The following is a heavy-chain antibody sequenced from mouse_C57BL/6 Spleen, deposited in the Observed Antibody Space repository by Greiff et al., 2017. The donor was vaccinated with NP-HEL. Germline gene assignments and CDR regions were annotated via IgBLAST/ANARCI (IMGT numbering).Heavy chain of an antibody. V-gene: IGHV5-6*01. CDR2: ISSGGSYT. J-gene: IGHJ3*01. CDR3: ARVGDYYGSSYVWFAY. D-gene: IGHD1-1*01. Sequence: EVQVVESGGDLVKPGGSLKLSCAASGFTFSSYGMSWVRQTPVKRLEWVATISSGGSYTYYPDSVKGRFTISIDNAKNTLYLQMSSLKSEDTAMYYCARVGDYYGSSYVWFAYWGQGTLVTVSA. CDR1: GFTFSSYG.